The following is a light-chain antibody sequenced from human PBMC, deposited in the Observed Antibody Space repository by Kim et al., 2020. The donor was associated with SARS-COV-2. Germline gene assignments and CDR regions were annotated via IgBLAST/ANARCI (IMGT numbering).Light chain of an antibody. J-gene: IGKJ2*04. V-gene: IGKV1-5*03. CDR2: KAS. Sequence: DIQMTQSPSTLSASVGDRVTITCRASQSISGWLAWYQQKPGKAPKLLIYKASSLESGVPSRFSGSGSGTEFTLTINSLQPDDFATYYCQQFNTYCSFGQGTKLEI. CDR3: QQFNTYCS. CDR1: QSISGW.